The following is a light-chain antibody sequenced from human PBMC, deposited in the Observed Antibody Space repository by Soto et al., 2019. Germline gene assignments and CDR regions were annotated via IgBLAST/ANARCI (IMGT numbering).Light chain of an antibody. Sequence: EIVLTQSPATVSLSPGEGATLSCRASESVSTNLAWYQQKPGQAPRLLIFGAFTRATGVPARFSGSASGTDFTLTISSLQSEDVAVYYCQQYYKWPLTFGGGTNVEIK. CDR2: GAF. V-gene: IGKV3-15*01. CDR1: ESVSTN. CDR3: QQYYKWPLT. J-gene: IGKJ4*01.